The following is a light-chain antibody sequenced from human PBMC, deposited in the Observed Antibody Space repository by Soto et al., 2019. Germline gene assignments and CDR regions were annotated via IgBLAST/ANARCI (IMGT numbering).Light chain of an antibody. CDR1: QSVSSN. CDR3: QQYNNWPAT. J-gene: IGKJ1*01. CDR2: GAS. Sequence: EIVMTQSPATLSVSPGERATLSFRASQSVSSNLAWYQQKPGQAPRLLIYGASTRATGIPARFSGSGSGTEFTLTISSLQSEDFAVYCCQQYNNWPATFGQGTKVDI. V-gene: IGKV3-15*01.